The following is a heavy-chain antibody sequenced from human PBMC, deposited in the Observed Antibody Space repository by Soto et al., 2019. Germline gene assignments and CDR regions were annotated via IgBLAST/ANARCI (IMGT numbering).Heavy chain of an antibody. CDR1: GFTFDDYA. J-gene: IGHJ4*02. Sequence: EVQLVESGGGLVQPGRSLRLSCAASGFTFDDYAMHWVRQAPGKGLEWVSGISWNSGSIGYADSVKGRFTISRDNAKNSLYLQMNSLRAEDTALYYCAKGASLNEVTHWGQGTLVTVSS. D-gene: IGHD2-21*02. CDR3: AKGASLNEVTH. V-gene: IGHV3-9*01. CDR2: ISWNSGSI.